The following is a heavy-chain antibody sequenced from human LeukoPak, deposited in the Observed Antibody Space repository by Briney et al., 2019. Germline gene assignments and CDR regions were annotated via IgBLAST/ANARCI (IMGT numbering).Heavy chain of an antibody. J-gene: IGHJ5*02. CDR1: GPSLSIYY. Sequence: PSETLSLTCTLSGPSLSIYYWSWIRQPPGKGLEWIGNIFYSGSTNYNPSLKSRVTISLDTSKNQFSLKLTSVSAAATAVYYCGRPGRRYLHWSVPWGEGTLVTVSS. CDR2: IFYSGST. CDR3: GRPGRRYLHWSVP. V-gene: IGHV4-59*01. D-gene: IGHD1-26*01.